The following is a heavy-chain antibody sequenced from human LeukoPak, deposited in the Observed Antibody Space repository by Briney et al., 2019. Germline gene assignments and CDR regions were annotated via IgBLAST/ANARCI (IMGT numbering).Heavy chain of an antibody. D-gene: IGHD1-14*01. Sequence: SETLSLTCTVSGGSINNYYWSWIRQPPGKGLEWIGYIHYSGGDPNYNPSLKSRLTISVDTSKNQISLMLTSVTAADTAFYYCARQPAGTAAFDIWAQGTMVTVSS. V-gene: IGHV4-59*08. CDR3: ARQPAGTAAFDI. CDR2: IHYSGGDP. CDR1: GGSINNYY. J-gene: IGHJ3*02.